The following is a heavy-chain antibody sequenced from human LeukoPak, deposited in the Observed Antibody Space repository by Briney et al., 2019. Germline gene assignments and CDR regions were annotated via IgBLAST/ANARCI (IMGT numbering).Heavy chain of an antibody. D-gene: IGHD6-19*01. CDR1: GGSFSGYY. J-gene: IGHJ5*02. CDR2: INHSGST. V-gene: IGHV4-34*01. CDR3: ARDPTISSGWRRRSNWFDP. Sequence: SETLSLTCAVYGGSFSGYYWSWIRQPPGKGLEWIGEINHSGSTNYNPSLKSRVTISVDTSKNQFSLKLSSVTAADTAVYYCARDPTISSGWRRRSNWFDPWGQGTLVTVSS.